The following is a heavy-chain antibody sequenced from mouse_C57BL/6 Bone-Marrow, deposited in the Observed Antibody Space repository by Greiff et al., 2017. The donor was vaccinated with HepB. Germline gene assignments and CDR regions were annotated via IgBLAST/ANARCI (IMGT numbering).Heavy chain of an antibody. V-gene: IGHV2-2*01. CDR2: IWSGGST. CDR1: GFSLTSYG. Sequence: QVQLKESGPGLVQPSQSLSITCTVSGFSLTSYGVHWVRQSPGKGLEWLGVIWSGGSTDYNAAFISRLSISKDNSKSQVFFKMNSLQADDTAIYYYARAYGSSYGNFDYWGQGTTLTVSS. D-gene: IGHD1-1*01. CDR3: ARAYGSSYGNFDY. J-gene: IGHJ2*01.